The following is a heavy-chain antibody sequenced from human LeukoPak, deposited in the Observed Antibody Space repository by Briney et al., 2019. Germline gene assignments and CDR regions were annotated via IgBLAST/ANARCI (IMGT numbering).Heavy chain of an antibody. CDR1: GFSFNNAY. D-gene: IGHD1-20*01. J-gene: IGHJ6*02. CDR3: TTAGISGTRWYYNGMDV. Sequence: GGSLRLSCGASGFSFNNAYMSWVRQAPGRGPEWVGLIRSKIDGETIEYAAPVKDRFVISRDDSKNTVYLQMTSLKIEDTAVYYCTTAGISGTRWYYNGMDVWGQGTTVTVSS. CDR2: IRSKIDGETI. V-gene: IGHV3-15*01.